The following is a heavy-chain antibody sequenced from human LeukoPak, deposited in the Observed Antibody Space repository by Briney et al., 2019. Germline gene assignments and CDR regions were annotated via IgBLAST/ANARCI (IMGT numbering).Heavy chain of an antibody. CDR3: ARDFASSAFDWFYFPY. D-gene: IGHD3-9*01. Sequence: PGRSLRLSCAASGFTFDDYAMHWVRQAPGKGLEWISGINWDSTSTAYADSVKGRFTISRDNVKNSLYLQMNSLRVEDTAFYYCARDFASSAFDWFYFPYWGHGILVTVSS. V-gene: IGHV3-9*01. CDR1: GFTFDDYA. CDR2: INWDSTST. J-gene: IGHJ4*01.